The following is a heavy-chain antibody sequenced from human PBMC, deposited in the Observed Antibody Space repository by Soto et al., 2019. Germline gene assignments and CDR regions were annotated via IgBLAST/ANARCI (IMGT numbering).Heavy chain of an antibody. J-gene: IGHJ4*02. CDR3: ARLPRTTVHGTGTDS. V-gene: IGHV4-39*02. Sequence: QLQLQESGPGLVNPSETLSLTCTVSGVSISSDYFWGWIRQPPGKGLQWIARINSNGRTFYNPSVKSRVTIFVDTSKNHFSLKRASVTAADTAVYHGARLPRTTVHGTGTDSWGQGILVTVSS. CDR1: GVSISSDYF. CDR2: INSNGRT. D-gene: IGHD6-19*01.